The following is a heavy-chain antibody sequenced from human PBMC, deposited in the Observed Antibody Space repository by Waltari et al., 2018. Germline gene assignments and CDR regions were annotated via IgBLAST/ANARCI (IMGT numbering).Heavy chain of an antibody. CDR2: ISDDGSQK. V-gene: IGHV3-30*18. D-gene: IGHD6-19*01. CDR3: AKGDLPGIAGAGVDY. Sequence: QVQLVESGGGVVQPGRSLRLSCAASGFTFSSSGMHWVRQAPGRGLELVAVISDDGSQKYYADSVKGRCTISRDNSKNTLYLQMNSRRAEDTAVYYCAKGDLPGIAGAGVDYWGQGTLVTVSS. J-gene: IGHJ4*02. CDR1: GFTFSSSG.